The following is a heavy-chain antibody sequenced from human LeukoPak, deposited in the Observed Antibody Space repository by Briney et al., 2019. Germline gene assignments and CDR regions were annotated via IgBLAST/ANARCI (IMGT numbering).Heavy chain of an antibody. CDR2: IKSKTDGGTA. J-gene: IGHJ4*02. D-gene: IGHD3-22*01. CDR3: TTADSSGRFLIDY. Sequence: GGSLRLSCAASGFAFTNAWMNWVRQAPGKGLEWVGRIKSKTDGGTADYAAPVKGRFTISRDDSKNTLYLQMNSLKTEDTAVYYCTTADSSGRFLIDYWGQGTLVTVPS. V-gene: IGHV3-15*07. CDR1: GFAFTNAW.